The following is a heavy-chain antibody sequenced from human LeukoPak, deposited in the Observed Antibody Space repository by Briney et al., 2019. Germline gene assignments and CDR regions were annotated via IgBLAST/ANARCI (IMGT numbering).Heavy chain of an antibody. V-gene: IGHV4-59*12. D-gene: IGHD4-17*01. CDR3: ARGPMTTVVTPAGAFDI. CDR2: IYYSGST. CDR1: GGSISSYY. Sequence: SETLSLTCTVSGGSISSYYWSWIRQPPGKGLEWIGYIYYSGSTNYNPSLKSRVTMSVDTSKNQFSLKLSSVTAADTAVYYCARGPMTTVVTPAGAFDIWGQGTMVTVSS. J-gene: IGHJ3*02.